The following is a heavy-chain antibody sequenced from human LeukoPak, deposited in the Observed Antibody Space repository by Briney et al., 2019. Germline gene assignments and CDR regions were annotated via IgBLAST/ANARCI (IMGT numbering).Heavy chain of an antibody. D-gene: IGHD3-10*01. CDR3: AKGPTTMVRGVIIGPYNWFDP. V-gene: IGHV3-23*01. J-gene: IGHJ5*02. CDR2: ISGSGGST. Sequence: GGSPRLSCAVSGFTFSSYAMSWVRQAPGKGLEWVSAISGSGGSTYYADSVKGRFTISRDNSKNTLYLQMNSLRAEDTAVYYCAKGPTTMVRGVIIGPYNWFDPWGQGTLVTVSS. CDR1: GFTFSSYA.